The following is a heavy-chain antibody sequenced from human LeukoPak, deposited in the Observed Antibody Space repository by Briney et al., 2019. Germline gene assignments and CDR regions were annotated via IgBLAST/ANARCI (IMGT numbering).Heavy chain of an antibody. D-gene: IGHD6-25*01. Sequence: GGSLRLSCAASGFSFGTYWMSWVRQAPGKGLEWVANIKPDGIEKNYVDSMKGRFSVFRDSTQNSLFLQMDSLRPEDTAVYYCAKGGHLDDWGQGTLVTVST. CDR3: AKGGHLDD. V-gene: IGHV3-7*01. CDR1: GFSFGTYW. J-gene: IGHJ4*02. CDR2: IKPDGIEK.